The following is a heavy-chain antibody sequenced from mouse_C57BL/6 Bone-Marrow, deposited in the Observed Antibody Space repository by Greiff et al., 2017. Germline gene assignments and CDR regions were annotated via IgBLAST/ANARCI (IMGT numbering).Heavy chain of an antibody. J-gene: IGHJ2*01. CDR3: TGGGTTVVADFDY. Sequence: EVKLEESGGGLVQPGGSMKLSCVASGFTFSNYWMNWVRQSPEQGLEWVAQIRLKSDNYATHYAESVKGRFTISRDDSTSSVYLQMNNLRAEDTGIYYCTGGGTTVVADFDYWGQGTTLTVSS. V-gene: IGHV6-3*01. CDR2: IRLKSDNYAT. CDR1: GFTFSNYW. D-gene: IGHD1-1*01.